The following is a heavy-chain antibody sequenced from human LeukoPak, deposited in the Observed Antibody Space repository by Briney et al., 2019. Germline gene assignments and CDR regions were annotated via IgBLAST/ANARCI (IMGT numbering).Heavy chain of an antibody. CDR1: GYTFTNYY. D-gene: IGHD5-18*01. CDR3: ARDTAMVTYWFDP. CDR2: INPNSGAT. Sequence: GASVKVSCKASGYTFTNYYMHWVRQAPGQGLEWMGWINPNSGATNYAQKFQGRVTMTRDTSISTAYMELSRLRSDDTAVYYCARDTAMVTYWFDPWGQGTLVTVSS. J-gene: IGHJ5*02. V-gene: IGHV1-2*02.